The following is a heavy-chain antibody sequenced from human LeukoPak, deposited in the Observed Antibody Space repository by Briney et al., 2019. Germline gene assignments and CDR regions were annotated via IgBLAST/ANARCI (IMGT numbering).Heavy chain of an antibody. D-gene: IGHD6-13*01. CDR1: GGTFSSYA. V-gene: IGHV1-46*01. CDR2: INPSGGST. CDR3: ATDPLAYSSSWYWLY. J-gene: IGHJ4*02. Sequence: ASVKVSCKASGGTFSSYAISWVRQAPGQGLEWMGIINPSGGSTSYAQKFQGRVTMTEDTSTDTAYMEVSSLRSEDTAVYYCATDPLAYSSSWYWLYWGQGTLVTVSS.